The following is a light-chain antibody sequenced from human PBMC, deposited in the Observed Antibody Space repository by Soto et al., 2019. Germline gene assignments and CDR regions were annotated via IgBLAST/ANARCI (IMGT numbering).Light chain of an antibody. CDR1: QGISNY. CDR3: QQYYSAPIS. V-gene: IGKV1-27*01. J-gene: IGKJ5*01. CDR2: WAS. Sequence: DLQMTQSPSSLSASVGDRVTITCRASQGISNYVAWYQQKPGQPPKVLIYWASTRESGVPDRFSGSGSGTDFTLTISSLQAEDVAVYYCQQYYSAPISFGQGTRLEIK.